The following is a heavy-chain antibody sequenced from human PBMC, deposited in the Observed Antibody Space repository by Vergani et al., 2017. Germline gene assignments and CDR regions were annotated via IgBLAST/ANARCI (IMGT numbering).Heavy chain of an antibody. J-gene: IGHJ3*01. CDR3: VRDVRVTRT. Sequence: EVQMLESGGGLVKPGGSLRLSCVASVFTFSHYSMNLVRQATGKGMEWVSSISGNNDDVYYADSVKGRFTLSRHNAKNTLYLDMRSLRAEDTAVYYCVRDVRVTRTWGQGTLVAVSS. CDR2: ISGNNDDV. CDR1: VFTFSHYS. D-gene: IGHD5-18*01. V-gene: IGHV3-21*01.